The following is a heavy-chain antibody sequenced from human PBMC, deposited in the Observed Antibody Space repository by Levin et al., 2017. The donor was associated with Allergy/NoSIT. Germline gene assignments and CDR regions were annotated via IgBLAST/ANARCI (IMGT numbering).Heavy chain of an antibody. J-gene: IGHJ4*02. CDR1: GFTFSSYA. D-gene: IGHD2-15*01. V-gene: IGHV3-23*01. Sequence: GGSLRLSCAASGFTFSSYAMSWVRQAPGKGLEWVSAISGSGGSTYYADSVKGRFTISRDNSKNTLYLQMNSLRAEDTAVYYCAKDSERYCSGGSCYKTYYFDYWGQGTLVTVSS. CDR3: AKDSERYCSGGSCYKTYYFDY. CDR2: ISGSGGST.